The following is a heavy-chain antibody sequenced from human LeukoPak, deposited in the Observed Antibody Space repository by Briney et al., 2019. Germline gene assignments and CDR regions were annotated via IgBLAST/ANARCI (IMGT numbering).Heavy chain of an antibody. CDR2: INPSGGST. CDR3: ASTSSGWYPDFDY. Sequence: ATVKVSCKASGYTFTSYYMHWVRQAPGQGLEWVGIINPSGGSTSYAQKFQGRVTMTRDTSTSTVYMELSSLRSEDTAVYYCASTSSGWYPDFDYWGQGTLVTVSS. V-gene: IGHV1-46*01. D-gene: IGHD6-19*01. J-gene: IGHJ4*02. CDR1: GYTFTSYY.